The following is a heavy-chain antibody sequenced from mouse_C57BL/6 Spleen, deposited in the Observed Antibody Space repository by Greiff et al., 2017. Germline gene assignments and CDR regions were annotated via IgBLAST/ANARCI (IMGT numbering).Heavy chain of an antibody. D-gene: IGHD2-4*01. CDR1: GYTFTSYW. J-gene: IGHJ4*01. CDR3: ARGGIYDYDESYYAMDY. CDR2: IYPSDSDT. Sequence: VQLQQPGAELVRPGSSVKLSCKASGYTFTSYWMDWVKQRPGQGLEWIGNIYPSDSDTHYNQKFKDKATLTVDKSSSTAYMQLSSLTSEDSAVYYCARGGIYDYDESYYAMDYWGQGTSVTVSS. V-gene: IGHV1-61*01.